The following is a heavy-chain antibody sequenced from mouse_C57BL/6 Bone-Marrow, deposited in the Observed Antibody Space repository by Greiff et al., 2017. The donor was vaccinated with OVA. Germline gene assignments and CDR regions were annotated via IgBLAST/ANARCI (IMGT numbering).Heavy chain of an antibody. Sequence: QVQLQQSGAELVKPGASVKISCKASGYAFSSYWMNWVKQRPGKGLEWIGQIYPGDGDTNYNGKFKGKATLTADKSSSTAYMQLSSLTSEDSAVYFCARAGSRYWDYALAYWGQGTSVTVSS. CDR1: GYAFSSYW. D-gene: IGHD1-1*01. CDR2: IYPGDGDT. CDR3: ARAGSRYWDYALAY. V-gene: IGHV1-80*01. J-gene: IGHJ4*01.